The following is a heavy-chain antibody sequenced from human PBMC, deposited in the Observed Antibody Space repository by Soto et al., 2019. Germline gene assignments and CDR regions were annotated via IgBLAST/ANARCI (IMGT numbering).Heavy chain of an antibody. CDR1: GFTFSSYS. CDR3: ARDDSSPYYYYYYMDV. D-gene: IGHD6-6*01. J-gene: IGHJ6*03. Sequence: EVQLVESGGGLVKPGGSLRLSCAASGFTFSSYSMNWVRQAPGKGLEWVSSISSSSSYIYYADSVKGRFTIYRDNAKNSLYLQMNSLRAEDTAVYYCARDDSSPYYYYYYMDVWGKGTTVTVSS. V-gene: IGHV3-21*01. CDR2: ISSSSSYI.